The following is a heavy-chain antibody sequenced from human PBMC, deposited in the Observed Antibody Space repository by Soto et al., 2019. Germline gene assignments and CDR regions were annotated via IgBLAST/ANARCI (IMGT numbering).Heavy chain of an antibody. J-gene: IGHJ4*02. D-gene: IGHD2-2*01. CDR3: ARDYLSSKLSLSYFDF. V-gene: IGHV1-46*01. CDR1: GYSFISHY. Sequence: ASVTVSCQASGYSFISHYIHWVRQAPGQGLEWMGFINPSGGSATLAQKFQGRVTVTRDTSTSTVYMELTILRSEDAAVYYCARDYLSSKLSLSYFDFWGQGTLVTVSS. CDR2: INPSGGSA.